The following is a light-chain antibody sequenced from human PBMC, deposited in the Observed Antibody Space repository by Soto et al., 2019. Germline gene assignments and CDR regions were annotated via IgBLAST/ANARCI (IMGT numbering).Light chain of an antibody. CDR1: QSISSTY. J-gene: IGKJ2*01. Sequence: EIVLTQSPGTLSLSPGERATLSCRASQSISSTYLVWYQQRPGQAPRLLIYGASSRATGIPDRFSGSGSGTDFTLTISRLEPEDFAVYYCQQYNSSPPMYTFGQGTKLEIK. CDR3: QQYNSSPPMYT. CDR2: GAS. V-gene: IGKV3-20*01.